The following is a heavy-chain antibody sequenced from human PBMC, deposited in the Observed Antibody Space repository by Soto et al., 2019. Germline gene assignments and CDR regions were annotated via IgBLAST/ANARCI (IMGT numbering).Heavy chain of an antibody. Sequence: QVQLVESGGGLVKPGGSLRLSCAASGFTFSDYYMSWIRQAPGKGLEWVSYISNSGNTMYYADSVEGRFTISRDNAKNALYLQMNSLRAEDTAVYYCARDHPMGSRYYFYYGMDVWGPGTTVTVSS. D-gene: IGHD2-8*01. CDR3: ARDHPMGSRYYFYYGMDV. CDR1: GFTFSDYY. V-gene: IGHV3-11*01. CDR2: ISNSGNTM. J-gene: IGHJ6*02.